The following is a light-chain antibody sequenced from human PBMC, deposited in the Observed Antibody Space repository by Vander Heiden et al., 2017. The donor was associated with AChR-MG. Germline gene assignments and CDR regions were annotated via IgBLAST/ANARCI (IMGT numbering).Light chain of an antibody. CDR2: DAS. CDR1: QSVRSY. J-gene: IGKJ5*01. CDR3: QQRSNWPTVT. Sequence: EIVLTQSPATLSLSPGERATLSCRASQSVRSYLAWYKQKPGQAPRLLIYDASNRATGIPARFSGSGYGTDFTLTISSREPEDFAVYYCQQRSNWPTVTFGQGTRLEIK. V-gene: IGKV3-11*01.